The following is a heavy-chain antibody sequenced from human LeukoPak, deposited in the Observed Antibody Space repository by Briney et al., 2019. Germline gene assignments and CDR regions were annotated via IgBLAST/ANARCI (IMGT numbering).Heavy chain of an antibody. D-gene: IGHD1-26*01. Sequence: PGGSLRPSCAASGFTFSSYGMHWVRQAPGKGLEWVAVIWYDGINKYYADSVKGRFTISRDNSKNTLYLQMNGLRAEDTAVYYCARGMVGATYFDYWGQGTLVTVSS. V-gene: IGHV3-33*01. J-gene: IGHJ4*02. CDR3: ARGMVGATYFDY. CDR2: IWYDGINK. CDR1: GFTFSSYG.